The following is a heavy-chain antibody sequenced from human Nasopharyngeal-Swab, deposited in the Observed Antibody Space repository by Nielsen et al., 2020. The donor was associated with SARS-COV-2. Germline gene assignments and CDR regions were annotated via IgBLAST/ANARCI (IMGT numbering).Heavy chain of an antibody. Sequence: WIRQPPGKGLEWIGEINHSGSTNYNPSLKSRVTISVDTSKNQFSLKLSSATAADTAVYYCARDRVTGFLGQVYYYYGMDVWGQGTTVTVSS. V-gene: IGHV4-34*01. D-gene: IGHD3-3*01. J-gene: IGHJ6*02. CDR2: INHSGST. CDR3: ARDRVTGFLGQVYYYYGMDV.